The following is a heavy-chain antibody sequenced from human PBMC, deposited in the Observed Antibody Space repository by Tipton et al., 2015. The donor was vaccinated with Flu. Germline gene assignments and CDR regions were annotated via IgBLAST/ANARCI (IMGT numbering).Heavy chain of an antibody. CDR2: IYYSGST. Sequence: TLSLTCTVSGGSVSSGRYSWSWIRQPPGKGLEWIGYIYYSGSTNYNPSLKSRVTISVDTSKNQFSLKLSSVTAADTAVYYCARDQVSPHLTYGMDVWGQGTTVTVSS. V-gene: IGHV4-61*01. CDR1: GGSVSSGRYS. D-gene: IGHD2-21*01. J-gene: IGHJ6*02. CDR3: ARDQVSPHLTYGMDV.